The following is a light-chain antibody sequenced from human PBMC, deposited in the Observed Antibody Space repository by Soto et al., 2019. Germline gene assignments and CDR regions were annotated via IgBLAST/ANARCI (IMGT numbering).Light chain of an antibody. CDR2: GAS. CDR3: QHFNSWPRI. CDR1: QSVSGN. V-gene: IGKV3-15*01. J-gene: IGKJ1*01. Sequence: IVMTQSQATVSGSPGERVTLSCRASQSVSGNVAWYHQKPGQPPRLLVYGASTTATDIPARFFGSGSETDFTLTITRLQSEDFGIYYCQHFNSWPRIFGEGTKVEIK.